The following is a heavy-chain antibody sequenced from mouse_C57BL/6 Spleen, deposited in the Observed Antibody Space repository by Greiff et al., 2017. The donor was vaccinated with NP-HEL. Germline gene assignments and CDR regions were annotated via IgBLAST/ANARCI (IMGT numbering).Heavy chain of an antibody. D-gene: IGHD1-1*01. CDR2: ISSGGSYT. CDR1: GFTFSSYG. V-gene: IGHV5-6*01. J-gene: IGHJ4*01. Sequence: VQLKESGGDLVKPGGSLKLSCAASGFTFSSYGMSWVRQTPDKRLEWVATISSGGSYTYYPDSVKGRFTISRDNAKNTLYLQMSSLKSEDTAMYYCARHDLGSSLYYAMDYWGQGTSVTVSS. CDR3: ARHDLGSSLYYAMDY.